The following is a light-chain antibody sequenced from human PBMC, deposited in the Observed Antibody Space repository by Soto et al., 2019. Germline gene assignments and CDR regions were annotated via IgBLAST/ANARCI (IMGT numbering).Light chain of an antibody. V-gene: IGLV2-14*01. J-gene: IGLJ1*01. CDR1: TSDIGNYNY. CDR3: STYTGRNTNYV. CDR2: QVS. Sequence: QSVLTQPASVSGSPGQSISISCTGATSDIGNYNYFSWYQQHPGKAPKLIIYQVSNRPSGVSNRFSGSKSGNTASLTISGLQADDEADYYCSTYTGRNTNYVFGNGTKVTV.